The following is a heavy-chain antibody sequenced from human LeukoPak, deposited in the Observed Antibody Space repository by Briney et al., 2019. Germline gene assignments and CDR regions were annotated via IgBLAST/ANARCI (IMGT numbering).Heavy chain of an antibody. J-gene: IGHJ6*02. CDR3: ARDLFQYCTNGVCSQTGWDDYYYGMDV. CDR2: IWYDGSNK. D-gene: IGHD2-8*01. V-gene: IGHV3-33*01. Sequence: GRSLRLSCAASGFTFSSYGMYWVRQAPGKGLEWVAVIWYDGSNKYYADSVKGRFTISRDNSKNTLYLQMNSLRAEDTAVYYCARDLFQYCTNGVCSQTGWDDYYYGMDVWGQGTTVTVSS. CDR1: GFTFSSYG.